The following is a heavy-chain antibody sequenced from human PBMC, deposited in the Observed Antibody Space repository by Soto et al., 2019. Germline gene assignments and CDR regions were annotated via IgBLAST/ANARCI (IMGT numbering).Heavy chain of an antibody. D-gene: IGHD2-15*01. V-gene: IGHV1-8*01. Sequence: QEQLVQSGAEVKKPGASVKVSCKTSGYTFTDYDINWVRQATGQGLEWIGWMNPNSGETGYAQKCPGRVTMTRSASRSTAYLELSSLRSEDTAVYYCARVAVAARPRWYNWFDPWGQGTLVTVSS. CDR3: ARVAVAARPRWYNWFDP. CDR1: GYTFTDYD. CDR2: MNPNSGET. J-gene: IGHJ5*02.